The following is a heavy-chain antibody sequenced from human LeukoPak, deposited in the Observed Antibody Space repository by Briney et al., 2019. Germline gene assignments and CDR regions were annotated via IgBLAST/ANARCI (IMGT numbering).Heavy chain of an antibody. J-gene: IGHJ6*03. Sequence: PGRSLRLSCAASGFTFDDYAMHWVRQAPGKGLEWVSGISWNSGSIGYADSVKGRFTISRDNAKNSLYLQMNSLRAEDTAVYYCAREGYYGSGLYYYYYMDVWGKGTTVTVSS. V-gene: IGHV3-9*01. CDR2: ISWNSGSI. CDR1: GFTFDDYA. D-gene: IGHD3-10*01. CDR3: AREGYYGSGLYYYYYMDV.